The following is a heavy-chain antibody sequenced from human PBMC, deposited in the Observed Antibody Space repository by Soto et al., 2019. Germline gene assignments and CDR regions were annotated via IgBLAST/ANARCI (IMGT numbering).Heavy chain of an antibody. D-gene: IGHD1-26*01. Sequence: PGGSLRLSCAASGFTFSSYGMHWVRQAPGKGLEWVAVISYDGSNKYYADSVKGRFTISRDNSKNTLYLQMNSLRAEDTAVYYCAKFELLGYYYGMDVWGQGTTVTVSS. CDR2: ISYDGSNK. V-gene: IGHV3-30*18. J-gene: IGHJ6*02. CDR3: AKFELLGYYYGMDV. CDR1: GFTFSSYG.